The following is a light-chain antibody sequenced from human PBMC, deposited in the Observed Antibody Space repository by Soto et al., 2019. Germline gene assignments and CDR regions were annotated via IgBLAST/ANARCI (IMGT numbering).Light chain of an antibody. CDR2: EVN. CDR1: SSDG. J-gene: IGLJ1*01. V-gene: IGLV2-14*01. CDR3: SSFTSTRTYV. Sequence: QSALTQPASVSGSPGQSITISCTGTSSDGVSWYQQHPGKAPKLMIYEVNNRPSGVSNRFSGSKSGNTASLTISGLQAEDEADYYCSSFTSTRTYVFGTGNKVTVL.